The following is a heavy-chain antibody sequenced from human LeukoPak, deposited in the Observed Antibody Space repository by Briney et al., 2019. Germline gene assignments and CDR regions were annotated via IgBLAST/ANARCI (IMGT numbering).Heavy chain of an antibody. D-gene: IGHD6-13*01. Sequence: GGSLRLSCAASGFTFSSYAMSWVRQAPGKGLEWVSGISGSGVRTYYADSVKGRFTISRDNSKNTLYLQMNRLRVEDTAVYYCARGVPQQCWFDPWGQGTLVTVSS. J-gene: IGHJ5*02. CDR3: ARGVPQQCWFDP. CDR2: ISGSGVRT. V-gene: IGHV3-23*01. CDR1: GFTFSSYA.